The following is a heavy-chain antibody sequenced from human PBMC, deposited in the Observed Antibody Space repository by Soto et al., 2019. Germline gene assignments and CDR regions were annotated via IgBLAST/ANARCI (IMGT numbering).Heavy chain of an antibody. Sequence: SETLSLTCAVSGYSISSGYYWGWIRQPPGKGLEWIGSIYHSGSTDYNPSLKSRVTISVDTSKNQFSLKLSSVTAADTAVYYCARNLHYDYWGQGTLVTVSS. J-gene: IGHJ4*02. D-gene: IGHD1-26*01. CDR3: ARNLHYDY. CDR1: GYSISSGYY. V-gene: IGHV4-38-2*01. CDR2: IYHSGST.